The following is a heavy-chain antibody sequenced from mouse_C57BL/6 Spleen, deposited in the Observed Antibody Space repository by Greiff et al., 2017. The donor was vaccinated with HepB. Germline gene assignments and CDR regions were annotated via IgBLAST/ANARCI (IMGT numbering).Heavy chain of an antibody. CDR1: GYTFTSYW. D-gene: IGHD1-1*01. V-gene: IGHV1-52*01. CDR3: ARTTVVGNYFDY. CDR2: IDPSDSET. J-gene: IGHJ2*01. Sequence: QVQLQQSGAELVRPGSSVKLSCKASGYTFTSYWMHWVKQRPIQGLEWIGNIDPSDSETHYNQKFKDKATLTVDKSSSTAYMQLSSLTSEDSAVYYCARTTVVGNYFDYWGQGTTLTVSS.